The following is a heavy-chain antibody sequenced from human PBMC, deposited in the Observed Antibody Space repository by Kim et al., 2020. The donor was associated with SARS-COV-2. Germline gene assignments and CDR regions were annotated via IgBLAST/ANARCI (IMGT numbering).Heavy chain of an antibody. D-gene: IGHD2-15*01. CDR3: ARGREYCSGGSRRCGWFDP. V-gene: IGHV4-34*01. J-gene: IGHJ5*02. CDR1: GGSFSGYY. Sequence: SETLSLTCAVYGGSFSGYYWSWIRQPPGKGLEWIGEINHSGSTNYNPSLKSRVTISVDTSKNQFSLKLSSVTAADTAVYYCARGREYCSGGSRRCGWFDPWGQGTLVTVSS. CDR2: INHSGST.